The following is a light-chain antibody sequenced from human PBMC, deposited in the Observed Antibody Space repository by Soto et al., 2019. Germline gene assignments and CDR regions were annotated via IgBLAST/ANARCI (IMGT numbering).Light chain of an antibody. V-gene: IGKV1-5*01. CDR3: QQYNKYAWT. Sequence: DIQMTQSPSTLSASVGDRVTITCRASQSVSSWLAWYQQKPGKAPKLLIYDASNLESGVPSRFSGSGSGTEFPLTISSLQPDDFATYYCQQYNKYAWTFGQGTKVEVK. J-gene: IGKJ1*01. CDR1: QSVSSW. CDR2: DAS.